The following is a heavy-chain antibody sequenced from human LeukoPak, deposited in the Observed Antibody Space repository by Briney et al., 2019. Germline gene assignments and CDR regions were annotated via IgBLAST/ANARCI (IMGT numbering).Heavy chain of an antibody. CDR2: IIPIFGTA. V-gene: IGHV1-69*05. J-gene: IGHJ4*02. CDR1: GGTFSSYA. D-gene: IGHD6-19*01. Sequence: ASVKVSRKASGGTFSSYAISWVRQAPGQGLEWMGRIIPIFGTANYAQKFQGRVTITTDESTSTAYMELSSLRSEDTAVYYCARAKIAVAGHREFDYWGQGTLVTVSS. CDR3: ARAKIAVAGHREFDY.